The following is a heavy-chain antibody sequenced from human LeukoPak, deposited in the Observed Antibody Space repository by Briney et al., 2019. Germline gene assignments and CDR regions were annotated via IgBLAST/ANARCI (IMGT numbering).Heavy chain of an antibody. D-gene: IGHD1-26*01. CDR3: ARGGVGATTEDY. J-gene: IGHJ4*02. CDR2: ISAYNGNT. CDR1: GYTFTSYG. V-gene: IGHV1-18*01. Sequence: ASVKVSCKASGYTFTSYGTSWVRKAPGQGREWMGWISAYNGNTNYAQKLQGRVTMTTDTSTSTAYMELRSLRSDDTAVYYCARGGVGATTEDYWGQGTLVTVSS.